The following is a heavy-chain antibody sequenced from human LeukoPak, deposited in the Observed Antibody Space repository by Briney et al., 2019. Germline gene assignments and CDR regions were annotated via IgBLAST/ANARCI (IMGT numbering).Heavy chain of an antibody. CDR3: ASRYCSSASCYFDY. D-gene: IGHD2-2*01. CDR1: GGSISSYY. V-gene: IGHV4-59*08. Sequence: PSETLSLTCTVSGGSISSYYWSWIRQPPGKGLEWIGYIYYSGSTNYNPSLKSRVAISVDTSKNQFSLKVSSVTAADTAVYFCASRYCSSASCYFDYWGQGTLVTVSS. J-gene: IGHJ4*02. CDR2: IYYSGST.